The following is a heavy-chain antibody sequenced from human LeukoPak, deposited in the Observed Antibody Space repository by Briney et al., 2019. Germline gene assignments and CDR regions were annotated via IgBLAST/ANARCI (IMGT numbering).Heavy chain of an antibody. J-gene: IGHJ4*02. CDR2: ISSSSSTI. CDR3: AKDPGSVITFYYFDY. D-gene: IGHD3-22*01. Sequence: PGGSLRLSCAASGFTFSSYSMNWVRQAPGKGLEWVSYISSSSSTIYYADSVKGRFTISRDNPKNTLYLQMNSLRAEDTAVYYCAKDPGSVITFYYFDYWGQGTLVTVSS. V-gene: IGHV3-48*01. CDR1: GFTFSSYS.